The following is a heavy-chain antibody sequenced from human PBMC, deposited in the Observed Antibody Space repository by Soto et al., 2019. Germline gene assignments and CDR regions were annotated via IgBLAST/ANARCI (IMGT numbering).Heavy chain of an antibody. D-gene: IGHD2-2*02. J-gene: IGHJ5*02. CDR2: IIPIFGTA. CDR3: ARDWAASHQYQLLYLDP. CDR1: GGTFSSYA. Sequence: GASVEVCCKASGGTFSSYAISWVRQAPGQGLEWMGGIIPIFGTANYAQKFQGRVTVTADESTSTAYMELSSLRSEDTAVYYCARDWAASHQYQLLYLDPWGQGTLVTVSS. V-gene: IGHV1-69*13.